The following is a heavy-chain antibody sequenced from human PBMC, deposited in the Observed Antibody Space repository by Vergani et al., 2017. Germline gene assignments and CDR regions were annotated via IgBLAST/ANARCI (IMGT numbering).Heavy chain of an antibody. CDR1: GYSISSGYY. CDR3: ARPSAAGTYY. V-gene: IGHV4-38-2*01. J-gene: IGHJ4*02. D-gene: IGHD6-13*01. Sequence: QVQLQESGPGLVKPSETLSLTCAVSGYSISSGYYWGWIRQPPGKGLEWIGSIYHSGRTYYNPSLKSRDTISVDTSKNQFSLKLSSVTASDTAVYYCARPSAAGTYYWGQGTLVTVSS. CDR2: IYHSGRT.